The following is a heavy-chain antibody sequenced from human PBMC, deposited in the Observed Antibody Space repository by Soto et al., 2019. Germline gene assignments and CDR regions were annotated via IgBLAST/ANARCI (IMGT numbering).Heavy chain of an antibody. J-gene: IGHJ4*02. V-gene: IGHV1-18*04. CDR2: ISAYNGNT. CDR1: GYTFTSYG. CDR3: ARVDYDFWSGYCNY. D-gene: IGHD3-3*01. Sequence: ASVKVSCKASGYTFTSYGISWVRQAPGQGLEWMGWISAYNGNTNYAQKLQGRVTMTTDTSTSTAYMELRSLRSDDTAVYYCARVDYDFWSGYCNYWGQGTLVTAPQ.